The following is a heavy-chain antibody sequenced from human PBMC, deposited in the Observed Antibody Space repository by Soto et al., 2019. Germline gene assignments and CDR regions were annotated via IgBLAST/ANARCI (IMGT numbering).Heavy chain of an antibody. CDR3: ARLGGSYAVPHFDY. V-gene: IGHV4-59*08. CDR2: LYYSGTP. D-gene: IGHD1-26*01. Sequence: SETLSLTCIVSGVSIRSNYWSLIRQPPGKGLELIGYLYYSGTPHYNPSLKSRVTISVDTSKNQFSLKLSSVTAADTAVYYCARLGGSYAVPHFDYWGQGTLVTVSS. J-gene: IGHJ4*02. CDR1: GVSIRSNY.